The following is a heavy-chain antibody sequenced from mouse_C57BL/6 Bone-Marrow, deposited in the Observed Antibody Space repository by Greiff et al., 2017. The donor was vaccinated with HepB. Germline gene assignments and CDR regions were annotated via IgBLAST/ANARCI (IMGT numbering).Heavy chain of an antibody. J-gene: IGHJ1*03. Sequence: QVQLKESGAELVRPGPSVKMSCKASGYTFTNYWIGWAKQRPGHGLEWIGDIYPGGGYTNYNEKFKGKATLTADKSSSTAYMQFSSLTSEDSAIYYCARYDDSWYFDVWGTGTTVTVSS. V-gene: IGHV1-63*01. CDR1: GYTFTNYW. CDR3: ARYDDSWYFDV. D-gene: IGHD2-3*01. CDR2: IYPGGGYT.